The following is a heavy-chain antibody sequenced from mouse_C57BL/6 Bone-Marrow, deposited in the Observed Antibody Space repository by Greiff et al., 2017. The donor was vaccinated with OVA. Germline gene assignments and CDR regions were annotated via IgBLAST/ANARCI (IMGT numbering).Heavy chain of an antibody. V-gene: IGHV1-15*01. CDR2: LDPETGGT. CDR1: GYTFTDYE. D-gene: IGHD5-5*01. CDR3: TPLPLYFDY. J-gene: IGHJ2*01. Sequence: QVQLQQSGAELVRPGASVTLSCKASGYTFTDYEMHWVKQTPVHGLEWIGALDPETGGTAYNQKFKGKAILTADKSSSTAYMELRSLTSEDSAVYYCTPLPLYFDYWGQGTTLTVSS.